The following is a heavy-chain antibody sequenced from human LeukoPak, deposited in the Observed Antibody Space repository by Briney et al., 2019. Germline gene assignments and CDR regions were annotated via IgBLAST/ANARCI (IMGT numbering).Heavy chain of an antibody. CDR3: AKDPIWWNYFDY. Sequence: GGSLRLSCAASGFTFSRHGMHWVRQAPGKGLEWVAVISYDGSNKHYADSVKGRFTISRDNSKNTLYLQMNSLRAEDTAVYYCAKDPIWWNYFDYWGQGTLVSVSS. D-gene: IGHD2-8*02. CDR1: GFTFSRHG. V-gene: IGHV3-30*18. J-gene: IGHJ4*02. CDR2: ISYDGSNK.